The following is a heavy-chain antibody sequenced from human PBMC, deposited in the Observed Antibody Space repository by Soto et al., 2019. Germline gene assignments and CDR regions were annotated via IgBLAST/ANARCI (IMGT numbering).Heavy chain of an antibody. Sequence: QVQLVESGGGVDQHGTSLRLACAASGFTLSNIGMQWVRQAPGKGLEWVAVISAGGNTKYYADSVKGRFTISRDNSKNTLFLQMNSLRTEDTAVYYCAKESGGERYAAYFDLWGQGTLATVSA. D-gene: IGHD2-21*01. J-gene: IGHJ4*02. CDR1: GFTLSNIG. V-gene: IGHV3-30*18. CDR3: AKESGGERYAAYFDL. CDR2: ISAGGNTK.